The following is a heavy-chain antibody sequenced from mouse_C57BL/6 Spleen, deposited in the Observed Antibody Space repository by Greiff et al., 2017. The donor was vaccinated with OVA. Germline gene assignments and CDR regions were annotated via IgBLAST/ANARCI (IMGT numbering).Heavy chain of an antibody. D-gene: IGHD1-1*01. CDR2: IYPGSGST. Sequence: VQLQQPGAELVKPGASVKMSCKASGYTFTSYWITWVKQRPGQGLEWIGDIYPGSGSTNYNEKVKSKATLTVDTSSSTAYMQLSSLTSEDSAVYYCARPYYYGSSYVGFAYWGQGTLVTVSA. CDR1: GYTFTSYW. J-gene: IGHJ3*01. CDR3: ARPYYYGSSYVGFAY. V-gene: IGHV1-55*01.